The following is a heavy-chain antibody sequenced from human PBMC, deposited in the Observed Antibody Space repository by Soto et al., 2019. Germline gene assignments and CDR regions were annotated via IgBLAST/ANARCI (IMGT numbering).Heavy chain of an antibody. CDR1: GGTFSSYA. J-gene: IGHJ6*02. V-gene: IGHV1-69*12. D-gene: IGHD6-6*01. Sequence: QVQLVQSGAEVKKPGSSVKVSCKASGGTFSSYAISWVRQAPGQGLEWMGGIIPIFGTTNYAQKFQGRVTITADESTSTAYMELSSLRSEDTAVYYCASVYSTSISTLYDGMDVWGQGTTVTVSS. CDR3: ASVYSTSISTLYDGMDV. CDR2: IIPIFGTT.